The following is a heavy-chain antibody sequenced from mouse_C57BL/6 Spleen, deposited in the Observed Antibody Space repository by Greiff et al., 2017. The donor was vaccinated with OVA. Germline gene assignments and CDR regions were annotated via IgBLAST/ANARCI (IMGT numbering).Heavy chain of an antibody. J-gene: IGHJ4*01. CDR2: IYPGSGST. CDR3: ARRGRSYAMDY. V-gene: IGHV1-55*01. CDR1: GYTFTSYW. Sequence: QVQLQQPGAELVKPGASVKMSCKASGYTFTSYWITWVKQGPGPGLEWIGDIYPGSGSTNYNEKFKSKATLTVDTSSSTAYMQLSSLTSEDSAVYYCARRGRSYAMDYWGQGTSVTVSS.